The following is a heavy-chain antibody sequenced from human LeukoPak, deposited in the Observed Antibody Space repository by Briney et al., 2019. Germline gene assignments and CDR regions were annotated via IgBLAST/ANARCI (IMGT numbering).Heavy chain of an antibody. J-gene: IGHJ3*02. CDR3: VRESEMVTSMDAFDI. Sequence: GGSLRLSCAASGFTFSSYGMSWVRQAPGKGLEWVSAISGSGGSTYYADSVKGRFTISRDNSKNTLYLQMNSLRVEDTAVYYCVRESEMVTSMDAFDIWGQGTMVTISS. V-gene: IGHV3-23*01. CDR2: ISGSGGST. D-gene: IGHD5-24*01. CDR1: GFTFSSYG.